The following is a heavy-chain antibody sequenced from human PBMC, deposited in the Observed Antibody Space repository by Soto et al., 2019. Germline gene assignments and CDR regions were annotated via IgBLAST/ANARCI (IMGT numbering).Heavy chain of an antibody. CDR2: IIPIFGTA. D-gene: IGHD3-22*01. CDR3: ARTYYYDSSGYYYPYNWFDP. CDR1: GGTFSSYA. Sequence: SVKVSCKASGGTFSSYAISWVRQAPGQGLEWMGGIIPIFGTANYAQKFQGRVTITADESTSTAYMELSSLRSEDTAVYYCARTYYYDSSGYYYPYNWFDPWGQGTLVTVPQ. V-gene: IGHV1-69*13. J-gene: IGHJ5*02.